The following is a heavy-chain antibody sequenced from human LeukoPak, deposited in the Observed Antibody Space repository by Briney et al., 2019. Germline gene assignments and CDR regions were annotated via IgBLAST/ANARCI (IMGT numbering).Heavy chain of an antibody. CDR3: ASLDYYDSSGYYPDY. J-gene: IGHJ4*02. Sequence: SETLSLTCTVSGGSISSSSYYWGWIRQPPGKGLEWIGSIYYSGSTYYNPSLKSRVTISVDTSKNQFSLKLSSVTAADTAVYYCASLDYYDSSGYYPDYWGQGTLVIVSS. CDR1: GGSISSSSYY. V-gene: IGHV4-39*07. D-gene: IGHD3-22*01. CDR2: IYYSGST.